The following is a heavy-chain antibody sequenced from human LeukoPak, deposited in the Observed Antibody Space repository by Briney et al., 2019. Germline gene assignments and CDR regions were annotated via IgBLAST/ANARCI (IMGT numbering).Heavy chain of an antibody. CDR2: ISAYNGNT. CDR1: GYTFTSYG. V-gene: IGHV1-18*01. Sequence: ASVKVSCKASGYTFTSYGISWVRQAPGQGLEWMGWISAYNGNTNYAHKLQGRVTMTTDTSTSTAYMELRSLRSDDTAVYYCARDYYDSSADSFDYWGQGTLVTVSS. D-gene: IGHD3-22*01. J-gene: IGHJ4*02. CDR3: ARDYYDSSADSFDY.